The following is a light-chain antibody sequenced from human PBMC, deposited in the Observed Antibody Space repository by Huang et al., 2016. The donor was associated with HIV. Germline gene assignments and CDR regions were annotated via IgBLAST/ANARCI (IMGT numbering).Light chain of an antibody. CDR1: QTINNN. Sequence: EILMTQSPGTLSVSPGERATLSCRASQTINNNLAWYQQKPGQPPSLLIYDASTRATGIPARLSGSGSGTEFTLTISSLQSEDFATYYCQQYNDWPRTFGQGTKVEIK. V-gene: IGKV3-15*01. J-gene: IGKJ1*01. CDR3: QQYNDWPRT. CDR2: DAS.